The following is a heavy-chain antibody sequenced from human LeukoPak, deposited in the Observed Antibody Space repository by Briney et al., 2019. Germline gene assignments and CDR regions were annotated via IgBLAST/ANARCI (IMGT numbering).Heavy chain of an antibody. V-gene: IGHV1-8*03. D-gene: IGHD5-12*01. CDR2: MNPNSGNT. CDR3: ARGNRSVTPRTRGLRYYYYYMDV. CDR1: GYTFTGYY. J-gene: IGHJ6*03. Sequence: ASVKVSCKASGYTFTGYYMHWVRQAPGQGLEWMGWMNPNSGNTGYAQKFQGRVTITRNTSISTAYMELSSLRSEDTAVYYCARGNRSVTPRTRGLRYYYYYMDVWGKGTTVTVSS.